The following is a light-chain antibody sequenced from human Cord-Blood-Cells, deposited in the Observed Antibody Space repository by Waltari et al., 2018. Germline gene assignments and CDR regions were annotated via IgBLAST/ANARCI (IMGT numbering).Light chain of an antibody. CDR3: CSYAGSYTYVV. CDR1: SYVCCFNH. CDR2: DVS. Sequence: QVSLTPPSPSAGAPGPSVTHSFHWNNSYVCCFNHFSLYQQHPGKAPKLMIYDVSKRPSGVPDRFSGSKSGNTASLTISGLQAEDEADYYCCSYAGSYTYVVFGGGTKLTVL. J-gene: IGLJ2*01. V-gene: IGLV2-11*01.